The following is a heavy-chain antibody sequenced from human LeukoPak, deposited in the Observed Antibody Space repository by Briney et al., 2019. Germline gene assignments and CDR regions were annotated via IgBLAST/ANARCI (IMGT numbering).Heavy chain of an antibody. CDR3: ARSGSYRLQFDL. D-gene: IGHD3-16*02. Sequence: ASETLSLTCTVSGGSINNYYWSWIRQPAGKGLEWIGRIYTRGGTNYNPSLKSRSTISVDSSKNQFSLKLSSVTAADTAVYYCARSGSYRLQFDLWGQGTLVTVSS. J-gene: IGHJ4*02. CDR1: GGSINNYY. V-gene: IGHV4-4*07. CDR2: IYTRGGT.